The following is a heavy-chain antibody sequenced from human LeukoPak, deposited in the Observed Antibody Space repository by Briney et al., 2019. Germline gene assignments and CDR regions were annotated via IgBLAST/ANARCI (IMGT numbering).Heavy chain of an antibody. J-gene: IGHJ5*02. V-gene: IGHV4-34*01. CDR3: ARSGPPYYDFWSGYRPNWFDP. D-gene: IGHD3-3*01. CDR2: INHSGST. CDR1: GGSFSGYY. Sequence: SETLSLTCAVYGGSFSGYYWSWIRQPPGKGLEWIGEINHSGSTNYNPSLKSRVTISVDTSKNQFSLKLSSVTAADTAVYYCARSGPPYYDFWSGYRPNWFDPWGQGTLVTVSS.